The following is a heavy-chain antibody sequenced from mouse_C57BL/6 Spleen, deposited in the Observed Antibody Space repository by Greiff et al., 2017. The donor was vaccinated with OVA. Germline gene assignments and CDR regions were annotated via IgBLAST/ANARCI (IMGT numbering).Heavy chain of an antibody. CDR1: GYSITSGYY. CDR3: ARIAYAYAMDY. Sequence: EVKLVESGPGLVKPSQSLSLTCSVTGYSITSGYYWNWIRQFPGNKLEWMGYISYDGSNNYNPSLKNRISITRDTSKNQFFLKLNSVTTEDTATYYCARIAYAYAMDYWGQGTSVTVSS. CDR2: ISYDGSN. J-gene: IGHJ4*01. D-gene: IGHD6-5*01. V-gene: IGHV3-6*01.